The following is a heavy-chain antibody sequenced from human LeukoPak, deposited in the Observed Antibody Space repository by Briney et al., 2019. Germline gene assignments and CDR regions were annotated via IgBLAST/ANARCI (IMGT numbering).Heavy chain of an antibody. CDR3: ARAVGGDGSGSL. J-gene: IGHJ4*02. Sequence: SETLSLTCTVSGYSISSGYYWGWIRQPSGKGLEWIGYIYYRVTSDYNPSLKSRVTMSVDMSTRQISLKLSSVTAADTAVYYCARAVGGDGSGSLWGPGTLVTVSS. V-gene: IGHV4-61*05. D-gene: IGHD3-10*01. CDR2: IYYRVTS. CDR1: GYSISSGYY.